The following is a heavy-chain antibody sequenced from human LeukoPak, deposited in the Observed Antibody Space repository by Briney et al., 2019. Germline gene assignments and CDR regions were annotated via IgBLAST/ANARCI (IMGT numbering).Heavy chain of an antibody. V-gene: IGHV1-46*01. CDR1: GYTFTSYY. D-gene: IGHD3-22*01. Sequence: GASVKVSCKASGYTFTSYYMHWVRQAPGQGLEWMGIINPSGGSTSYAQKFQGRVTMTRDTSTSTVYMELSSLRSEDTAVYYCAGSGSGYLDFYYYGMDVWGQGTTVTVSS. J-gene: IGHJ6*02. CDR2: INPSGGST. CDR3: AGSGSGYLDFYYYGMDV.